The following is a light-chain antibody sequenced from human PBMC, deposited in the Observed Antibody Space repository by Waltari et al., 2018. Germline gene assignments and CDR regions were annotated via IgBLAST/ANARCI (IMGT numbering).Light chain of an antibody. CDR2: DAS. Sequence: ETVMTQSPATLFVSPGERATLSGRASQSVSRNLAWYQQKPGQAPRLLIYDASTRATGIPARFSGSGSGTEFTLTISSLQSEDFAIYHCHQYNNWPPWTFGQGTKVEIK. J-gene: IGKJ1*01. CDR3: HQYNNWPPWT. CDR1: QSVSRN. V-gene: IGKV3-15*01.